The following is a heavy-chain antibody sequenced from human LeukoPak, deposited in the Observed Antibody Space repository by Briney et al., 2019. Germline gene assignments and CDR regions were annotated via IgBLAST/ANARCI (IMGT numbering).Heavy chain of an antibody. CDR2: VNPSGGRT. J-gene: IGHJ4*02. CDR1: GYTFTSYY. D-gene: IGHD5-24*01. V-gene: IGHV1-46*01. CDR3: ARGWGEMATIGEYFDY. Sequence: GASLKVSCKAFGYTFTSYYMHWVRQAPGQGLEWMGIVNPSGGRTTYAQKFQGRVTMTRDMSTSKVYMELSSLRFEDTAVYYCARGWGEMATIGEYFDYWGQGTLVTVSS.